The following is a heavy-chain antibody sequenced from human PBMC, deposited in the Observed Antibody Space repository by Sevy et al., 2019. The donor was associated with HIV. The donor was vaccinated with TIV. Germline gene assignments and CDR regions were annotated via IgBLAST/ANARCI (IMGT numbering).Heavy chain of an antibody. CDR2: ISYDGSNK. D-gene: IGHD2-2*01. V-gene: IGHV3-30*18. Sequence: GGSLRLSCAASGFTFSSYGLHWVRQAPGKGLEWVAVISYDGSNKYYADSVKGRFTITRDNSKNTLYMQMNRLRAEATAVYYWAKDKDIVVVPAARLDAWGQGTTVTVSS. J-gene: IGHJ6*02. CDR3: AKDKDIVVVPAARLDA. CDR1: GFTFSSYG.